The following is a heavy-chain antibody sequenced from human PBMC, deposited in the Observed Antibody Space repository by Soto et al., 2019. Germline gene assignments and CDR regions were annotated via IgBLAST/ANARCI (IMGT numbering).Heavy chain of an antibody. Sequence: QVQLVQSGAEVKKPGSSVKVSCKASGGTFSSYAISWVRQAPGQGLEWMGGIIPIFGTANYAQKFQGRVTITEEESTSTAYMELSSLRSEDKAVYYCATGTSVGGDYGGLFDYWGQGTLVTVSS. CDR2: IIPIFGTA. V-gene: IGHV1-69*01. J-gene: IGHJ4*02. D-gene: IGHD4-17*01. CDR1: GGTFSSYA. CDR3: ATGTSVGGDYGGLFDY.